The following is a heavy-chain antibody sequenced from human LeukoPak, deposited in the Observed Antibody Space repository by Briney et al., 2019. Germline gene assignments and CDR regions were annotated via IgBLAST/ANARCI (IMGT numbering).Heavy chain of an antibody. D-gene: IGHD6-19*01. CDR3: ARGAVAGTLYYGMDV. V-gene: IGHV4-61*08. CDR1: GGSISSGDYY. CDR2: IYYSGST. Sequence: PSETLSLTCTVSGGSISSGDYYWSWIRQPPGTGLEWIGYIYYSGSTNYNPSLKSRVTISVDTSKNQFSLKLSSVTAADTAVYYCARGAVAGTLYYGMDVWGQGTTVTVSS. J-gene: IGHJ6*02.